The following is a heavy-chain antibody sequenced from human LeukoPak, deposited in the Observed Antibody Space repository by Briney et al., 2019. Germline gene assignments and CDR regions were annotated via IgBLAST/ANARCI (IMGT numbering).Heavy chain of an antibody. CDR2: ISYDGSNK. D-gene: IGHD3-10*01. J-gene: IGHJ4*02. CDR1: GFTFSSYG. V-gene: IGHV3-30*18. CDR3: AKEITMVRGVKSTYYFDY. Sequence: GGSLRLSCAASGFTFSSYGMHWVRQAPGKGLEWGAVISYDGSNKYYADSVKGRFTISRDNSKNTLYLQMNSLRAEDTAVYYCAKEITMVRGVKSTYYFDYWGQGTLVTVSS.